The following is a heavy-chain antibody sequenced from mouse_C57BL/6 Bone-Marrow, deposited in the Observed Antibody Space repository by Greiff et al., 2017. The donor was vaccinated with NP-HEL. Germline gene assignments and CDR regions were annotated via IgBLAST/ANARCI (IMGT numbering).Heavy chain of an antibody. J-gene: IGHJ3*01. CDR3: ARFSTIVNWFAY. V-gene: IGHV1-59*01. CDR2: IDPSGSYT. CDR1: GYTFTSYW. D-gene: IGHD2-2*01. Sequence: VQLQQPGAELVRPGTSVKLSCKASGYTFTSYWMHWVKQRPGQGLEWIGVIDPSGSYTNYNAKLKGKATLTVDKSSSTAYMQLSSLTTEDSAVYYCARFSTIVNWFAYWGQGTLVTVSA.